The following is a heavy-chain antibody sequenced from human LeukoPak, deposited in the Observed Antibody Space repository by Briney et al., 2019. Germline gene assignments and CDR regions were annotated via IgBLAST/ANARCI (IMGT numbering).Heavy chain of an antibody. D-gene: IGHD2-8*02. J-gene: IGHJ3*02. V-gene: IGHV3-7*01. CDR1: GSTFSRYW. CDR2: IKQDGSEK. Sequence: PGGSLRLSCAASGSTFSRYWMSWARQAPGKGLEWVANIKQDGSEKYYVDSVKGRFTISRDNAKNSLYLQMNGLRAEDTAVYYCGRDVSRGAGGAFDIWGQGTMVTVSS. CDR3: GRDVSRGAGGAFDI.